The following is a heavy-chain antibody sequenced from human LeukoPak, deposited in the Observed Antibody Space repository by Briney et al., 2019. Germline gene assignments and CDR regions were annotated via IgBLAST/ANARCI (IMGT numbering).Heavy chain of an antibody. V-gene: IGHV3-48*03. D-gene: IGHD6-13*01. CDR1: GFTFSSYE. Sequence: GGSLRLSCAASGFTFSSYEMNWVRQAPGKGLEWVSYISSSGSKKYYADSVKGRFTISRDNAKNSLYLQMNSLRAEDTAGYYCARGTYRIGEAGTSWFDPWGQGTLVTVSP. CDR2: ISSSGSKK. CDR3: ARGTYRIGEAGTSWFDP. J-gene: IGHJ5*02.